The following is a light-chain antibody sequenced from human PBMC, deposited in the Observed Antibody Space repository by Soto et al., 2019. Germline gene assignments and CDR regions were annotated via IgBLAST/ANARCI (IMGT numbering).Light chain of an antibody. CDR2: DAS. CDR3: QQYDKWPPT. Sequence: EIVMTQSPATLSVSPGERATLSCRASPSISSKLAWYQQRPGQAPRLLIWDASTRDTGVPVRFRGSGSVTEFTLTISGLQSEDFAVYCCQQYDKWPPTFGAGTKVEIK. CDR1: PSISSK. J-gene: IGKJ4*01. V-gene: IGKV3-15*01.